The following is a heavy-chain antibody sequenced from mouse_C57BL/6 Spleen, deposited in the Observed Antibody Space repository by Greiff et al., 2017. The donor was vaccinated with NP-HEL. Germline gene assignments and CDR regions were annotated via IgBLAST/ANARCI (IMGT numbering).Heavy chain of an antibody. Sequence: QVQLQQSGPELVKPGASVKISCKASGYSFTSYYIHWVKQRPGQGLEWIGWIYPGSGNTKYNEKFKGKATLTADTSSSTAYMQLSSLTSEDSAVYYCARVGGSYAMDYWGQGTSVTVSS. V-gene: IGHV1-66*01. CDR3: ARVGGSYAMDY. J-gene: IGHJ4*01. CDR2: IYPGSGNT. CDR1: GYSFTSYY.